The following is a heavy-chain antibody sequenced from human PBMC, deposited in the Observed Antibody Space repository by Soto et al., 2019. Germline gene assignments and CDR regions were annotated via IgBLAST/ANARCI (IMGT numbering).Heavy chain of an antibody. CDR3: ARGSSIAGHYDGMDV. D-gene: IGHD6-6*01. Sequence: SETLSLTCTVSGGSISSGGYYWTWIRQHPGKGLEWIGYNYYSGITYYNPSLKSRVTISLDTSKNQFSLKLSSVTAADTAVYYCARGSSIAGHYDGMDVWGQGTTVTVSS. V-gene: IGHV4-31*03. J-gene: IGHJ6*02. CDR2: NYYSGIT. CDR1: GGSISSGGYY.